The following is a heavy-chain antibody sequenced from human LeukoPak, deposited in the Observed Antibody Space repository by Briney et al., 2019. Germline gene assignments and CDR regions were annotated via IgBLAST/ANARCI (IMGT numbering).Heavy chain of an antibody. CDR1: GFTFSNYG. Sequence: PGGSLRLSCAASGFTFSNYGMHWVRQAPGKGLEWVAVISYHGSNKYYADSVKGRFTISRDNYKKTVFLQMNSLRAEDTAVYYCARGMYYYDSSDIGGGYYFDYWGQGTLVTVSS. V-gene: IGHV3-30*03. D-gene: IGHD3-22*01. J-gene: IGHJ4*02. CDR3: ARGMYYYDSSDIGGGYYFDY. CDR2: ISYHGSNK.